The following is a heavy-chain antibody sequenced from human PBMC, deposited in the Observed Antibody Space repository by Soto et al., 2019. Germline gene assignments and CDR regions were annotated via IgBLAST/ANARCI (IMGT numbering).Heavy chain of an antibody. CDR3: ARGSREMATISGFGY. CDR2: IIPIFGTA. V-gene: IGHV1-69*13. Sequence: SVNVSCKASGGTFSSYAISWVRQAPGQGLEWMGGIIPIFGTANYAQKFQGRVTITADESTSTAYMELSSLRSEDTAVYYCARGSREMATISGFGYWGQGTLVTVSS. CDR1: GGTFSSYA. J-gene: IGHJ4*02. D-gene: IGHD5-12*01.